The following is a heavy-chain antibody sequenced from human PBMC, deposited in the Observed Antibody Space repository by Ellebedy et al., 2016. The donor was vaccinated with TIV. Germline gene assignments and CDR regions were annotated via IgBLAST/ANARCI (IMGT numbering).Heavy chain of an antibody. J-gene: IGHJ4*02. Sequence: GESLKISXAASGFTFSSYAMSWVRQAPGKGLEWVSAISGSGGSTYYADSVKGRFTISRDNSKNTLYLQMNSLRAEDTAVYYCAKRSSGYYSYYFDYWGQGTLVTVSS. CDR3: AKRSSGYYSYYFDY. D-gene: IGHD3-22*01. CDR2: ISGSGGST. V-gene: IGHV3-23*01. CDR1: GFTFSSYA.